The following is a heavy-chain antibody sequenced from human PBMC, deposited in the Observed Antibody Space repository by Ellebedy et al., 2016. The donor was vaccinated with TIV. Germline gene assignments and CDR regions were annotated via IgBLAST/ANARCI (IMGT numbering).Heavy chain of an antibody. V-gene: IGHV5-10-1*01. CDR3: ARRRGTDLYDN. D-gene: IGHD3-16*01. CDR1: GYNFANYW. J-gene: IGHJ4*02. Sequence: GESLKISXKGSGYNFANYWTSWVRQMPGKGLEWMGKIDTSDSYIISSPSFQGHVTISADKSISTAYLQWSSLKASDTAMYYCARRRGTDLYDNWGQGTLVTVSS. CDR2: IDTSDSYI.